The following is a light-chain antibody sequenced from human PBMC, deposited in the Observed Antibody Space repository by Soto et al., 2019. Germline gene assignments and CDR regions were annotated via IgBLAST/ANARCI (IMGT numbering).Light chain of an antibody. J-gene: IGLJ1*01. CDR2: DVS. CDR3: SSYTSSSTPLYV. V-gene: IGLV2-14*01. CDR1: SSDVGGYNY. Sequence: QSVLTQPASVSGSPGQSITISCTGTSSDVGGYNYVSWYQQHPGKAPKLMIHDVSNRPSGVSNRFSGSKSGNTASLTISGLQAEDEADYYCSSYTSSSTPLYVFGTGNKVTVL.